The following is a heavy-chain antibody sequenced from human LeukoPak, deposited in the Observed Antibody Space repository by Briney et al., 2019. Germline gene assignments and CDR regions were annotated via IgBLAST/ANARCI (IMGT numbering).Heavy chain of an antibody. D-gene: IGHD2-15*01. CDR2: ISGSGVST. CDR3: ARVAYYCSGGSCYSWYFDY. CDR1: GFTFSSSA. Sequence: PGGSLRLSCAASGFTFSSSAMTWVRQAPGKGLEWVSSISGSGVSTYYADSVKGRFTISRDNSKNTLYLQMNSLRAEDTAVYYRARVAYYCSGGSCYSWYFDYWGQGTLVTVSS. J-gene: IGHJ4*02. V-gene: IGHV3-23*01.